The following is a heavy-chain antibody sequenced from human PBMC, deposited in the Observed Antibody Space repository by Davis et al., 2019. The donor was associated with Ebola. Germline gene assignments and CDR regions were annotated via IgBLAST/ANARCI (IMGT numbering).Heavy chain of an antibody. CDR3: ARGAERGYYDSSGYYSRVLYGMDV. CDR1: GGSISSSSYY. D-gene: IGHD3-22*01. V-gene: IGHV4-39*07. CDR2: IYYSGST. J-gene: IGHJ6*02. Sequence: PSETLSLTCTVSGGSISSSSYYWGWIRQPPGKGLEWIGSIYYSGSTYYNPSLKSRVTISVDTSKNQFSLKLSSVTAEDTAVYYCARGAERGYYDSSGYYSRVLYGMDVWGQGTTVTVSS.